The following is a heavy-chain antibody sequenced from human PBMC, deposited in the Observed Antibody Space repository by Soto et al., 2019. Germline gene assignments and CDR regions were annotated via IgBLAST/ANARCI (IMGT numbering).Heavy chain of an antibody. J-gene: IGHJ5*02. CDR1: GYSFTSYW. CDR3: ARLLVSGTYWFP. Sequence: GESLKISCTGSGYSFTSYWITWVRQMPGKGLEWMGRIDPSDSYTNYSPSFQGHVTISADKSISTAYLQWSSLKASDTAMYYCARLLVSGTYWFPWGQGTLVTVSS. CDR2: IDPSDSYT. V-gene: IGHV5-10-1*01. D-gene: IGHD3-10*01.